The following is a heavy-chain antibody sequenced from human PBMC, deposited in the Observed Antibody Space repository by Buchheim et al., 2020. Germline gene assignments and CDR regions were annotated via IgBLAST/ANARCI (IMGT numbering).Heavy chain of an antibody. Sequence: EVQLVESGGGLVKPGGSLRLSCAASGFSFSIYSMNWVRQAPGRGLEWVSSIGSSSDFTYYADSVKVRFTISRDNAKTSLSLEMNSLRAEDTDVYYCARDCSSSCLDYWGQGTL. J-gene: IGHJ4*02. CDR1: GFSFSIYS. CDR2: IGSSSDFT. V-gene: IGHV3-21*01. CDR3: ARDCSSSCLDY. D-gene: IGHD2-2*01.